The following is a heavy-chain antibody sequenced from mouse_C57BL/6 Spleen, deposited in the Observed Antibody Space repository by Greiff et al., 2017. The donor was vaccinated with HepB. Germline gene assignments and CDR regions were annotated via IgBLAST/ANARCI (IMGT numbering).Heavy chain of an antibody. Sequence: QVQLKQPGTELVKPGASVKLSCKASGYTFTSYWMHWVKQRPGQGLEWIGNINPSNGGTNYNEKFKSKATLTVDKSSSTAYMQLSSLTSEDSAVYYCARKRIFREGFAYWGQGTLVTVSA. CDR2: INPSNGGT. CDR3: ARKRIFREGFAY. V-gene: IGHV1-53*01. D-gene: IGHD3-3*01. J-gene: IGHJ3*01. CDR1: GYTFTSYW.